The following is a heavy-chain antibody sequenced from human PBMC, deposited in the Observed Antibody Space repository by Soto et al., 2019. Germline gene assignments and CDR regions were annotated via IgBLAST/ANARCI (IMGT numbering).Heavy chain of an antibody. J-gene: IGHJ4*02. CDR1: GGSISSSSYY. V-gene: IGHV4-39*01. CDR3: ARHPYSGSYTFFDY. D-gene: IGHD1-26*01. CDR2: IYYSGST. Sequence: SETLSLTCTVSGGSISSSSYYWGWIRQPPGKGLEWIGSIYYSGSTYYNPSLKSRVTISVDTSKNQFSLKLSSVTAADTAVYYCARHPYSGSYTFFDYWGQGTLVTVSS.